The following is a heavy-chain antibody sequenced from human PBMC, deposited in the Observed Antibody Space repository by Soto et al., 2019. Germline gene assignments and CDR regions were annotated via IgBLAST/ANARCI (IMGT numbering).Heavy chain of an antibody. J-gene: IGHJ5*02. V-gene: IGHV4-31*03. Sequence: QVQLQESGPGLVKPSQTLSLTCTVSGGSISSGGYYWSWIRQHPGKGLEWIGYIYYSGSTYYNPSLKSRVTISVDTSKNPFSLKLSSVTAADTAVYYCARAYSSSKTLNWFDPWGQGTLVTVSS. CDR2: IYYSGST. D-gene: IGHD6-6*01. CDR1: GGSISSGGYY. CDR3: ARAYSSSKTLNWFDP.